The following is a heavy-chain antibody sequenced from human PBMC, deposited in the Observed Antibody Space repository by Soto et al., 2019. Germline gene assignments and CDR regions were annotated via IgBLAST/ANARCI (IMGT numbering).Heavy chain of an antibody. CDR1: GFTFSSYS. Sequence: EVQLVESGGGLVQPGGSLRLSCAASGFTFSSYSMNWVRQAPGKGLEWVSYISSSSSTIYYADSVKGRFTISRDNAKNSLYLQMNSLRAEDTAVYYCARFSTVKRDLFDCWGQGTLVTVSS. CDR3: ARFSTVKRDLFDC. D-gene: IGHD4-17*01. CDR2: ISSSSSTI. J-gene: IGHJ4*02. V-gene: IGHV3-48*01.